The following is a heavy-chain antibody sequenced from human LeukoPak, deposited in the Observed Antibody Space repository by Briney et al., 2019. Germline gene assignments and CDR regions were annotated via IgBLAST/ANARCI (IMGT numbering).Heavy chain of an antibody. D-gene: IGHD6-19*01. Sequence: GGSLRLSCAASGFMFSGYVMHWVRQAPGKGLEWVAVISYDGSNKYYADSVKGRFTISRDNSKNTLYLQMDSLRAEDTAVYYCARHSGSGWQALGYWGQGTLVTVSS. CDR1: GFMFSGYV. CDR3: ARHSGSGWQALGY. V-gene: IGHV3-30-3*01. J-gene: IGHJ4*02. CDR2: ISYDGSNK.